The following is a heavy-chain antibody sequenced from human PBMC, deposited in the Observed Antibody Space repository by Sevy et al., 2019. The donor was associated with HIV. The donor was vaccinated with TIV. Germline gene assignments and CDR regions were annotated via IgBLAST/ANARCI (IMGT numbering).Heavy chain of an antibody. Sequence: GGYLRLSCAASGFTFSSYAMSWVRQAPGKGLERVSGLSGNGGSTNYADSVKGRFALSRDNSKNTLYLQMNNLRAEDTAIYFCAKDRIWELGDAFDIWGQGTMVTVSS. D-gene: IGHD1-7*01. CDR3: AKDRIWELGDAFDI. CDR1: GFTFSSYA. V-gene: IGHV3-23*01. J-gene: IGHJ3*02. CDR2: LSGNGGST.